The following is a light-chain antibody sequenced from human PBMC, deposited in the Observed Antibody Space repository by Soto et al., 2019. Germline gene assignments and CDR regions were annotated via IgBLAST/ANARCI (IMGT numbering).Light chain of an antibody. V-gene: IGKV3-20*01. Sequence: EVALTQSPGTLFLSPGARATLSCRASQSIANNYLTWYQQKPGQAPRVLIYDASTRAAGIPDRFSGSGSGTDFTLTISRLEPEDSAVYYCQQYGGSPWTFGQGTKVDIK. CDR2: DAS. CDR1: QSIANNY. CDR3: QQYGGSPWT. J-gene: IGKJ1*01.